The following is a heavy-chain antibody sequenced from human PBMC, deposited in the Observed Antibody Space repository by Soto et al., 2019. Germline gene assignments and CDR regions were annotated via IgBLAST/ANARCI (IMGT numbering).Heavy chain of an antibody. V-gene: IGHV4-59*08. D-gene: IGHD6-19*01. CDR3: ARHGRGSSGWKNDAFDI. CDR1: GGSISGYC. Sequence: SETLSLTCTVSGGSISGYCWSWIRQPPGKGLEYIGFVCCSGSTNSNPSLRSRVTISLDTSKNQSSLKLSSVTAADTAVYYCARHGRGSSGWKNDAFDIWGQGTMVTVSS. CDR2: VCCSGST. J-gene: IGHJ3*02.